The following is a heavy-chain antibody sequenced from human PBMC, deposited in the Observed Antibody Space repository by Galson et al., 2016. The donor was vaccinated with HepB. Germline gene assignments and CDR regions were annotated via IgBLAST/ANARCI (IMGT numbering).Heavy chain of an antibody. CDR2: ISGSGGIR. CDR3: AKDTNPGGYAPHD. V-gene: IGHV3-23*01. D-gene: IGHD2-2*01. J-gene: IGHJ4*02. Sequence: SLRLSCAASGFTFNSYAMNWVRQAAGKGLERVSLISGSGGIRHYADSVKGRFTISRDNSENTVYLQMNSLRAEDTAVYYCAKDTNPGGYAPHDWGQGTLVSVSS. CDR1: GFTFNSYA.